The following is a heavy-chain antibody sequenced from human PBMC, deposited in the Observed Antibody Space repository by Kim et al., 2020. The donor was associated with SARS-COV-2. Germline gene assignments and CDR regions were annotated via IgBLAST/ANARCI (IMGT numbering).Heavy chain of an antibody. J-gene: IGHJ4*02. CDR3: ARESIVVVVAATGYFDY. V-gene: IGHV3-30*01. Sequence: VKGRFTISRDNSKNTLYLQMNSLRAEDTAVYYCARESIVVVVAATGYFDYWGQGTLVTVSS. D-gene: IGHD2-15*01.